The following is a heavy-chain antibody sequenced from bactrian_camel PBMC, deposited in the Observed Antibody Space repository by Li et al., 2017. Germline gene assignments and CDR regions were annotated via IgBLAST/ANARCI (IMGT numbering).Heavy chain of an antibody. D-gene: IGHD6*01. J-gene: IGHJ4*01. V-gene: IGHV3S1*01. CDR3: AAIYGSRCRGSAG. CDR1: GRTDSRGC. Sequence: HVQLVESGGGSVQPGGSLRLSCEVSGRTDSRGCMAWFRQAPGKAREGVASIWTGDGSTYFADSVKGQFTISRVNAKNTLYLQMNSLKPEDTAEYYCAAIYGSRCRGSAGWGQGTQVTVS. CDR2: IWTGDGST.